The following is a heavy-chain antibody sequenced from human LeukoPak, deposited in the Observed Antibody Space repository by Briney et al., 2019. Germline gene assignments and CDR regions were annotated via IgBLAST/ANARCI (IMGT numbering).Heavy chain of an antibody. Sequence: GGSLRLSCVASGFTFSTYAMSWVRQAPGKGLEWVSVISSSGSSTYYADSVKGRFTISRDNLKNTLYLQMNSLRAEDTAVYYCAKDVVWFGELFGMDVWGQGTTVTVSS. J-gene: IGHJ6*02. V-gene: IGHV3-23*01. CDR2: ISSSGSST. CDR3: AKDVVWFGELFGMDV. CDR1: GFTFSTYA. D-gene: IGHD3-10*01.